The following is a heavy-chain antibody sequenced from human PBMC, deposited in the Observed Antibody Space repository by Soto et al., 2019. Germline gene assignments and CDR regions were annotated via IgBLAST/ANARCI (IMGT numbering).Heavy chain of an antibody. V-gene: IGHV3-30-3*01. Sequence: QVQLVESGGGVVQPGRSLRLSCAASGFTFSSYAMYWVRQAPGKGLEWVAVISYDGSNKYYADSVKGRFTISRDNSKNTLYQQMNSLRDEDTAVYYCARAGCDGGSCYTLVGLRYGMDVWGQGTTVTVSS. D-gene: IGHD2-15*01. CDR2: ISYDGSNK. J-gene: IGHJ6*02. CDR1: GFTFSSYA. CDR3: ARAGCDGGSCYTLVGLRYGMDV.